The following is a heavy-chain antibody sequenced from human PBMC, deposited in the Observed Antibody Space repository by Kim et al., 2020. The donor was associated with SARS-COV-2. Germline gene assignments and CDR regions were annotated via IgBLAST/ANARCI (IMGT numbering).Heavy chain of an antibody. CDR2: ISGSGGST. D-gene: IGHD3-10*01. CDR3: AKDLYRFGELRSGNAFDI. Sequence: GGSLRLSCAASGFTFSSYAMSWVRQAPGKGLEWVSAISGSGGSTYYADSVKGRFTISRDNSKNTLYLQMNSLRAEDTAVYYCAKDLYRFGELRSGNAFDIWGQGTMVTVSS. CDR1: GFTFSSYA. J-gene: IGHJ3*02. V-gene: IGHV3-23*01.